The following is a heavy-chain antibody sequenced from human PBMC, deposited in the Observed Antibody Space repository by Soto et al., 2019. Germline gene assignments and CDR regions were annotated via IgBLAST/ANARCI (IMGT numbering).Heavy chain of an antibody. CDR2: INPNNGHT. Sequence: QAQLVQSGAEVRKPGASVKVSCKASGYTFSSFDIHWVRQATGQGLEWMGWINPNNGHTDSAQKFQGRITMTMDPSISTVYMELSGLTSEDTAMYYCARGRGWRDYWGQGTLVTVSS. J-gene: IGHJ4*02. V-gene: IGHV1-8*01. CDR3: ARGRGWRDY. CDR1: GYTFSSFD. D-gene: IGHD6-19*01.